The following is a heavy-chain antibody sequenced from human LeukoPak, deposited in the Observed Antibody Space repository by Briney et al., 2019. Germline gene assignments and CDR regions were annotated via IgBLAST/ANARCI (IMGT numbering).Heavy chain of an antibody. CDR1: GYRFNSYW. V-gene: IGHV5-51*01. J-gene: IGHJ4*02. D-gene: IGHD3-10*01. Sequence: GESLKISFQGSGYRFNSYWIGWVRPMPGKSPEWMGIIYPGDSDTRYSPSFQGQVTISADKSISTAYLQWSSLKASDTAMYYCARHGRFGELLFPFYFDYWGQGTLVTVSS. CDR3: ARHGRFGELLFPFYFDY. CDR2: IYPGDSDT.